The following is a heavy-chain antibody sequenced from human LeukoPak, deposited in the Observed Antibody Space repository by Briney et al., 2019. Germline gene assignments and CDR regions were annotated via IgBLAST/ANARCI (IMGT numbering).Heavy chain of an antibody. V-gene: IGHV1-2*04. CDR2: INPNSGGT. CDR3: ARPSIAVGGAFDI. Sequence: ASVKLSCTASGYTFTGYYMHWVRQAPGQGLEWMGWINPNSGGTNYAQKFQGWVTMTRDTSISTAYMELSRLRSDDTAVYYCARPSIAVGGAFDIWGQGTMVTVSS. D-gene: IGHD6-19*01. CDR1: GYTFTGYY. J-gene: IGHJ3*02.